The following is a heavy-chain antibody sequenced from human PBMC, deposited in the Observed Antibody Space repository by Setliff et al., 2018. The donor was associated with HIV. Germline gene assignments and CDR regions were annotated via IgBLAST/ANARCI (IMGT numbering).Heavy chain of an antibody. V-gene: IGHV3-23*01. CDR1: GFTFSSYA. CDR2: ISGSGGST. Sequence: GGSLRLSCAASGFTFSSYAMSWVRQAPGKGLEWVSAISGSGGSTYYADSVKGRFTISRDNSKNTLYLQMNSLRAEDTAVYYCVQGGLSSGWGSFWGQGTLVTVSS. J-gene: IGHJ4*02. CDR3: VQGGLSSGWGSF. D-gene: IGHD6-25*01.